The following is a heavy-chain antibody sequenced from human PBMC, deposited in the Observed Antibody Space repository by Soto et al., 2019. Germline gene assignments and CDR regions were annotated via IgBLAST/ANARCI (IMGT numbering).Heavy chain of an antibody. CDR1: GGSISSSNW. CDR3: ARGIVVVVAATSTRYYYGMDV. D-gene: IGHD2-15*01. Sequence: SETLSLTCAVSGGSISSSNWWCWVRQPPGKGLEWIGEIYHSGSTNYNPSLKSRVTISVDKSKNQFSLKLSSVTAAGTAVYYCARGIVVVVAATSTRYYYGMDVWGQGTTVTVSS. V-gene: IGHV4-4*02. CDR2: IYHSGST. J-gene: IGHJ6*02.